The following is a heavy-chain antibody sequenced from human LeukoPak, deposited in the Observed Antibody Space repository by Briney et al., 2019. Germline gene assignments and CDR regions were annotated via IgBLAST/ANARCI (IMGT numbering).Heavy chain of an antibody. CDR2: ISGSGGST. V-gene: IGHV3-23*01. Sequence: TGGSLRLSCAASGFTFSSYAMSWVRQAPGKGLEWVSAISGSGGSTYYADSVKGRFTISRDNSKNTLYLQMNSLRAEDTAVYYCAKDHQERYSYGDWGQGTLVTVSS. J-gene: IGHJ4*02. D-gene: IGHD5-18*01. CDR1: GFTFSSYA. CDR3: AKDHQERYSYGD.